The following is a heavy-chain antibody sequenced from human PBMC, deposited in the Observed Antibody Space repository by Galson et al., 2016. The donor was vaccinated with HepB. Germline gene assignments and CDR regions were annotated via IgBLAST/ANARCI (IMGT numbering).Heavy chain of an antibody. Sequence: SLRLSCAASGYPFEKCWLSWVRQAPGKGLEWVANIKQDGSEKYYGDSVKGRFTISRDNGRNSVYLHMNDLRVDDTAIYYCAREGPRRISVAEMGFFDYWGRGSLVTVSS. V-gene: IGHV3-7*01. CDR3: AREGPRRISVAEMGFFDY. CDR1: GYPFEKCW. J-gene: IGHJ4*02. D-gene: IGHD2-15*01. CDR2: IKQDGSEK.